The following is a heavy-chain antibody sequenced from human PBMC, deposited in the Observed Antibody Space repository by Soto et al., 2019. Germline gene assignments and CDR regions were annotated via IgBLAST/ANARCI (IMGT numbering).Heavy chain of an antibody. D-gene: IGHD3-22*01. CDR1: GYTFTGYY. V-gene: IGHV1-2*02. CDR3: ATLLTYYYDSSGYYQGAFDI. Sequence: QVQLVQSGAEVKKPGASVKVSCKASGYTFTGYYMHWVRQAPGQGLEWMGWSNPNSGGTNYAQKFQGRVTMTRDTSISTAYMELSRLRSDDTAVYYCATLLTYYYDSSGYYQGAFDIWGQGTMVTVSS. J-gene: IGHJ3*02. CDR2: SNPNSGGT.